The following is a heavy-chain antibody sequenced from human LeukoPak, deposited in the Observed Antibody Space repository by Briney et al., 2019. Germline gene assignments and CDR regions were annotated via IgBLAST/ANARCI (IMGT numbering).Heavy chain of an antibody. CDR3: ARHSSRDAFDI. J-gene: IGHJ3*02. CDR1: GGSISSDNW. CDR2: IFHSGST. V-gene: IGHV4-4*02. Sequence: SETLSLTCAVSGGSISSDNWWSWVRQPPGKGLEWIGEIFHSGSTNYNPSLKSRVTISVDTSKNQFSLKLSSVTAADTAVYYCARHSSRDAFDIWGQGTMVTVSS.